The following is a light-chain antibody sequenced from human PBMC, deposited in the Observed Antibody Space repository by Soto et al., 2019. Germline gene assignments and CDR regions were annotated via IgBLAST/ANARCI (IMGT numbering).Light chain of an antibody. J-gene: IGKJ1*01. CDR2: VAS. Sequence: DIQMTQSPSSLSASVGDRVTITCRASQGISNYLAWYQQQPGKVPKLLIYVASTLQSGVPSRFSGSGSGTDFTLTIRGLQPEDVANYYCQKYNSAPWTFGQGTKVDIK. CDR1: QGISNY. CDR3: QKYNSAPWT. V-gene: IGKV1-27*01.